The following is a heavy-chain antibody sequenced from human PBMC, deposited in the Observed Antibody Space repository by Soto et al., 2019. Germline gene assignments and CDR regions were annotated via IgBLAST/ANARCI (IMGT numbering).Heavy chain of an antibody. CDR2: IYDSGNT. Sequence: SETLSLTCTVSGGFISSNYWSWIRQPPGKGLEWIGNIYDSGNTKYNPSLKSRAIMSVDTSKNQFSLKLSSVTAADSAVYYCARADMIYGLGVWGPGTTVTVSS. CDR3: ARADMIYGLGV. V-gene: IGHV4-59*01. J-gene: IGHJ6*02. CDR1: GGFISSNY. D-gene: IGHD3-16*01.